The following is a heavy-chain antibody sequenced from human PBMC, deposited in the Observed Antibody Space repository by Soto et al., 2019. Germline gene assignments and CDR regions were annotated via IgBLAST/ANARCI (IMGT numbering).Heavy chain of an antibody. Sequence: SETLSLTCTVSGGSISSGDYYWSWIRQPPGKGLEWIGYIYYSGSTNYNPSLKSRVTISVDTSKNLFSLKLSSVTAADTAVFYCARHEASSGFWIRGFYFDYWGQGTLVTVSS. V-gene: IGHV4-61*08. CDR1: GGSISSGDYY. CDR3: ARHEASSGFWIRGFYFDY. CDR2: IYYSGST. J-gene: IGHJ4*02. D-gene: IGHD5-12*01.